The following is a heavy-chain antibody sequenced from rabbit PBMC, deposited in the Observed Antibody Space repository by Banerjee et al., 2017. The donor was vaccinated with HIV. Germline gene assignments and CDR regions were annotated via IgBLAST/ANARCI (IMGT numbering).Heavy chain of an antibody. CDR2: IDPVFGNK. D-gene: IGHD4-1*01. J-gene: IGHJ4*01. Sequence: QEQLEESGGDLVKPGASLTLTCTASGFDFSSYGVSWVRQAPGKGLEWIGYIDPVFGNKDYATWVNGRFTMSSHNAQNTVFLQMTSLTAADTATYFCAGHVSGWGAYYFNLWGPGT. CDR1: GFDFSSYG. CDR3: AGHVSGWGAYYFNL. V-gene: IGHV1S47*01.